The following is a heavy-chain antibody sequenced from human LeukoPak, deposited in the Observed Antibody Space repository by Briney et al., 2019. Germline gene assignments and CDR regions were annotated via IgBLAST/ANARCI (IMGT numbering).Heavy chain of an antibody. Sequence: PGASLKISCKGSGYSFTSYWIGWVRQMPGKGLEWMGIIYPGDSDTTYSPSFQGQVTMSADKSISTSFLQWSSLKASDTAMYYCARRGRDGYNYDAFDIWGQGTMVTVSS. D-gene: IGHD5-24*01. V-gene: IGHV5-51*01. J-gene: IGHJ3*02. CDR2: IYPGDSDT. CDR1: GYSFTSYW. CDR3: ARRGRDGYNYDAFDI.